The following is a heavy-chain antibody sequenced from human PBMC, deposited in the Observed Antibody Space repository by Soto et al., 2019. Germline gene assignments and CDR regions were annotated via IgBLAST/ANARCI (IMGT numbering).Heavy chain of an antibody. CDR3: ARALGLYGSSQGAYYYYYMDV. CDR1: GGSISSGGYY. Sequence: SETLSLTCTVSGGSISSGGYYWSWIRQHPGKGLEWIGYIYPSGSTYYNPSLKSRVTISVDTSKNQFSLKLRSVTAADTAVYYCARALGLYGSSQGAYYYYYMDVWGKGTTVTVSS. J-gene: IGHJ6*03. D-gene: IGHD6-6*01. CDR2: IYPSGST. V-gene: IGHV4-31*03.